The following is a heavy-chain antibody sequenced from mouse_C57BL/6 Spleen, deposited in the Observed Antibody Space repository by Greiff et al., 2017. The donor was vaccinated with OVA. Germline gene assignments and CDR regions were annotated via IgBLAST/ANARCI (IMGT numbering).Heavy chain of an antibody. CDR2: ISDGGSYT. V-gene: IGHV5-4*01. CDR3: AREGLLRSAWFAY. J-gene: IGHJ3*01. D-gene: IGHD1-1*01. CDR1: GFTFSSYA. Sequence: DVMLVESGGGLVKPGGSLKLSCAASGFTFSSYAMSWVRQTPEKRLEWVATISDGGSYTYYPDNVKGRFTISRDNAKNNLYLQMSHLKSEDTAMYYCAREGLLRSAWFAYWGQGTLVTVSA.